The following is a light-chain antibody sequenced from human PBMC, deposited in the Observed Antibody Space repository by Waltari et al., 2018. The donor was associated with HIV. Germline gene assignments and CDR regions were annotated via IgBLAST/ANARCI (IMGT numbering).Light chain of an antibody. J-gene: IGKJ5*01. CDR2: AAS. Sequence: DIQLTQSTSFLSAYVGYTVPITCRASQGMSSYLAWYQQKPGKAPKLLIYAASTLQSGVPSRFSGSGSGTEFTLTISSLQPEDFATYYCQQLNSYAITFGQGTRLEIK. CDR1: QGMSSY. CDR3: QQLNSYAIT. V-gene: IGKV1-9*01.